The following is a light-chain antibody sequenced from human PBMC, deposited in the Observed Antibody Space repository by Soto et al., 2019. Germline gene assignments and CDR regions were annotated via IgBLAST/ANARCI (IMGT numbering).Light chain of an antibody. CDR3: QQYDDWPRT. V-gene: IGKV3-15*01. CDR1: QSVRSN. J-gene: IGKJ1*01. Sequence: EKVMTQSPATLSVSPGERATLSCRASQSVRSNLAWYQQKPGQPPRLLIYDASTRATGIPSRFRGSGSGTEFTLTISSLKSEDFAVYYCQQYDDWPRTFGQGTRVDFK. CDR2: DAS.